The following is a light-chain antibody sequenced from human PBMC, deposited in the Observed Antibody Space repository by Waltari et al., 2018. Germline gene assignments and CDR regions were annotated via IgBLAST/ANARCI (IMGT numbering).Light chain of an antibody. CDR2: KAS. J-gene: IGKJ2*01. CDR1: QSISSW. CDR3: QQYNSYLYT. V-gene: IGKV1-5*03. Sequence: DIKMTQSPSTLAASVGDRVTITCRASQSISSWLAWYQQKPGKAPKLLIYKASSLESGVTSRFSGSGSGTEFTLTISSLQPDDFATYYCQQYNSYLYTFGQGTKLEIK.